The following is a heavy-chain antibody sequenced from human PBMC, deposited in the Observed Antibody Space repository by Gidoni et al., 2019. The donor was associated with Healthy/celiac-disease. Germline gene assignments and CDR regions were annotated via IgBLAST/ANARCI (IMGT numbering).Heavy chain of an antibody. D-gene: IGHD2-8*01. V-gene: IGHV4-39*01. Sequence: QLQLQESGPGLVKPSETLSLTCTVSGGSISSSSYYWGWIRQPPGKGLEWIGSIYYSGSTYYNPSLKSRVTISVDTSKNQFSLKLSSVTAADTAVYYCARHPDIVLMVTADDYGMDVWGQGTTVTVSS. CDR3: ARHPDIVLMVTADDYGMDV. CDR2: IYYSGST. J-gene: IGHJ6*02. CDR1: GGSISSSSYY.